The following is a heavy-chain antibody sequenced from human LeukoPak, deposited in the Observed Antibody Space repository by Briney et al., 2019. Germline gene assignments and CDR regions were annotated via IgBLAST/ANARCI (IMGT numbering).Heavy chain of an antibody. CDR2: IYTSGST. J-gene: IGHJ3*01. CDR1: GDSISSYY. Sequence: SETLSLTCTVSGDSISSYYWSWIRQPAGKGLGWIGRIYTSGSTNYNPSLKSRVGMSVDTSKNQFSLQLTSVIAADTAVYYCARVLLIAPDAFDFWGQGTKVTVSS. CDR3: ARVLLIAPDAFDF. D-gene: IGHD3-10*01. V-gene: IGHV4-4*07.